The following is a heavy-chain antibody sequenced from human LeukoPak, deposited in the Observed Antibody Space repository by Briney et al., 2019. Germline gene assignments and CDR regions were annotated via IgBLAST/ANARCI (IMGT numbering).Heavy chain of an antibody. CDR3: SSQPAVLDLDC. D-gene: IGHD2/OR15-2a*01. CDR1: GFAFRSYW. CDR2: IRPDGSGK. Sequence: GESLRLSCAASGFAFRSYWMTWVRQAPGKGLEWVANIRPDGSGKNYVDSVKGRFTISRDNANNALFLQMKGLRVEDTAVYYCSSQPAVLDLDCWGQGALVTVSS. V-gene: IGHV3-7*01. J-gene: IGHJ4*02.